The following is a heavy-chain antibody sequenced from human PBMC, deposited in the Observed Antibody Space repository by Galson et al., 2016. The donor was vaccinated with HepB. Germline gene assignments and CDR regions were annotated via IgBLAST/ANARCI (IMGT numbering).Heavy chain of an antibody. CDR2: IDWDNDK. CDR1: GFSLSASGVS. J-gene: IGHJ4*02. D-gene: IGHD3-10*01. CDR3: SRGAWFRTYYFAN. V-gene: IGHV2-70*01. Sequence: PALVKPTQTLTLTCSFSGFSLSASGVSLSWIRQPPGKALEWLALIDWDNDKYYNTSLSTRLSISRDTSRNQVVLTMTNMDPVDTATYYFSRGAWFRTYYFANWGPGTLVTVSS.